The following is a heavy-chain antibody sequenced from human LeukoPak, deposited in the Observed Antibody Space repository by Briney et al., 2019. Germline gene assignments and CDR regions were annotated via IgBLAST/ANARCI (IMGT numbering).Heavy chain of an antibody. CDR3: AGHVGEGVPARYYYYGMDV. CDR2: IYYSGST. D-gene: IGHD3-10*01. V-gene: IGHV4-39*01. CDR1: GGSISSSSYC. J-gene: IGHJ6*02. Sequence: SETLSLTCTVSGGSISSSSYCWGWIRQPPGTGLEWIGSIYYSGSTYYNPSLKSRVTISVDTSRNHFSLRLSSVTAADTAVYYCAGHVGEGVPARYYYYGMDVWGQGTTVTVSS.